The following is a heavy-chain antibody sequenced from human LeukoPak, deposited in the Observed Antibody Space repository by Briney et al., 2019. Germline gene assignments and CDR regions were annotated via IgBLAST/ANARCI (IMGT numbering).Heavy chain of an antibody. Sequence: GGSLRLSCAASGFTFSSYGMHWVRQAPGKGLEWVAVIWYDGSNKYCADSVKGRFTISRDNSKNTMYLQMNSLRAEDTAVYYCARACSGGSCYSTQDYWGQGTLVTVSS. D-gene: IGHD2-15*01. CDR1: GFTFSSYG. CDR2: IWYDGSNK. J-gene: IGHJ4*02. CDR3: ARACSGGSCYSTQDY. V-gene: IGHV3-33*01.